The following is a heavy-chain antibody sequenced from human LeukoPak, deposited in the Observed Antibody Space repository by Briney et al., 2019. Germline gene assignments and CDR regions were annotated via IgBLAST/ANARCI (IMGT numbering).Heavy chain of an antibody. CDR3: ARDRTPNWSAYSNPTFHY. CDR2: ISYDGTNK. Sequence: GGSLRLSCAASGFTSSTYTIHWVRLAPGKGLEWVAVISYDGTNKNYADSVKGRFTISRDNSKNTLYLQLNSLRAEDTAVYYCARDRTPNWSAYSNPTFHYWGQGTLVTVSS. V-gene: IGHV3-30*07. CDR1: GFTSSTYT. D-gene: IGHD4-11*01. J-gene: IGHJ4*02.